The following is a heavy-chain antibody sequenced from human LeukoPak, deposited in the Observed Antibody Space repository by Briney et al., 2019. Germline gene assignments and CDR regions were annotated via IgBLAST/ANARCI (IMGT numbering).Heavy chain of an antibody. D-gene: IGHD6-19*01. CDR2: FSSSSSYT. V-gene: IGHV3-11*06. CDR3: ARARYTSGWETLDY. Sequence: GGSLRLSCAASGFTFSDYYMSWLRQAPGKGLEWVSYFSSSSSYTNYAGSVRGRFTISRDNAKNSLYLQMNSLGAEDTAVYYCARARYTSGWETLDYWGQGTLVTVSS. J-gene: IGHJ4*02. CDR1: GFTFSDYY.